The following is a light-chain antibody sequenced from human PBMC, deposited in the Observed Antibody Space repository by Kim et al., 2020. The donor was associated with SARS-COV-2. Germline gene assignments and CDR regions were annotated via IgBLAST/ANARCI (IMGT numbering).Light chain of an antibody. CDR3: LQHKSYPLT. V-gene: IGKV1-17*03. Sequence: ASVGDRITITCRASQDISDYLLWFQQKSGKVPNPLIYAAYSLQSGVPSRFSGSGSGTEFTLAISSLQAEDFATYYCLQHKSYPLTFGGGTKVDIK. CDR2: AAY. J-gene: IGKJ4*01. CDR1: QDISDY.